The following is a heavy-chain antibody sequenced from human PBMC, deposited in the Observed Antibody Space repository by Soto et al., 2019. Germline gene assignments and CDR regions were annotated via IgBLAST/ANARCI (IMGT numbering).Heavy chain of an antibody. D-gene: IGHD6-13*01. CDR1: GYTFTGYY. Sequence: ASVKVSCKASGYTFTGYYMHWVRQAPGQGLEWMGWINPNSGGTNYAQKFQGWVTMTRDTSISTAYMELSRLRSDDTAVYYCARSRPSFDSSSWTFDPWGQGTLVTVSS. CDR3: ARSRPSFDSSSWTFDP. J-gene: IGHJ5*02. CDR2: INPNSGGT. V-gene: IGHV1-2*04.